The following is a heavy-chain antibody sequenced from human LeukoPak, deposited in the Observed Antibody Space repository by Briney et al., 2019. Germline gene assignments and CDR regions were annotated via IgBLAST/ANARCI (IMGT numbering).Heavy chain of an antibody. CDR3: AGQAREDSSYYGAPFDV. V-gene: IGHV5-51*01. CDR2: IFPGDSDT. J-gene: IGHJ3*01. CDR1: GYSFSTYW. D-gene: IGHD3-10*01. Sequence: GESLKISCQGSGYSFSTYWITWVRQMPGKGLEWMGIIFPGDSDTRYSPSFQGQVTISTDESVSTAYLQWTSLRASDTAIYYCAGQAREDSSYYGAPFDVWGQGTMVTVSS.